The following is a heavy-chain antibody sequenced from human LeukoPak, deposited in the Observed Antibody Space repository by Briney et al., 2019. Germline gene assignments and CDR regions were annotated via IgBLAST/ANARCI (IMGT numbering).Heavy chain of an antibody. J-gene: IGHJ4*02. Sequence: GGSLRLSCAASGFTFSDYWMNWVRQAPGKGLEWVANIDQDGGGKYYLDSVKGRSTISRDNAKSSLYLQIGSLRAEDTAVYYCARGDWAPFDYWGQGSLLTVSS. CDR1: GFTFSDYW. CDR3: ARGDWAPFDY. D-gene: IGHD2-21*02. V-gene: IGHV3-7*01. CDR2: IDQDGGGK.